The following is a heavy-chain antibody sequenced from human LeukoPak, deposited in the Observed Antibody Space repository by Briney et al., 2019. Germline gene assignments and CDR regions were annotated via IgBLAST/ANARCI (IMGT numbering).Heavy chain of an antibody. Sequence: GASVKVPCKASGYTFTGYYMHWVRQAPGQGLEWMGWISPNSGVTNYAQKFQGRVTMTRDTSISTAYMELSRLTSDDTAVYYCATVYVSGIYNYWGQGTLVTVSS. CDR3: ATVYVSGIYNY. J-gene: IGHJ4*02. D-gene: IGHD3-10*01. CDR1: GYTFTGYY. CDR2: ISPNSGVT. V-gene: IGHV1-2*02.